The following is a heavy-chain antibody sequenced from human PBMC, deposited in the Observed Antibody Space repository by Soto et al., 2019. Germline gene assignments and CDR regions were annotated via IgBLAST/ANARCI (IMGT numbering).Heavy chain of an antibody. J-gene: IGHJ2*01. D-gene: IGHD6-13*01. CDR3: ARDRGEYTSSWFWYFSH. CDR1: GASISSFN. Sequence: SETLSLTCSVSGASISSFNCSLVRQPSWKGPEWVGRLNIAGTINYNPSLKSRITMSMDTSKNQISLHLRSVTAADTAIYYCARDRGEYTSSWFWYFSHWGHGTLVTVSS. V-gene: IGHV4-4*07. CDR2: LNIAGTI.